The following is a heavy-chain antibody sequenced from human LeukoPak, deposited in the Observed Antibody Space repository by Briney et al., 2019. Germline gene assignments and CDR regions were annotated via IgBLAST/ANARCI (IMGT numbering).Heavy chain of an antibody. V-gene: IGHV4-59*01. D-gene: IGHD5-12*01. CDR2: IYYSGST. Sequence: SETLSLTCTVSGGSISNYYWSWIRQPPGKGLEWIGYIYYSGSTNYNPSLKSRLTISVDTSKNQFSLKLSSVTAADTAVYYCARDSRSGYDYYFDYWGQGTLATVSS. J-gene: IGHJ4*02. CDR1: GGSISNYY. CDR3: ARDSRSGYDYYFDY.